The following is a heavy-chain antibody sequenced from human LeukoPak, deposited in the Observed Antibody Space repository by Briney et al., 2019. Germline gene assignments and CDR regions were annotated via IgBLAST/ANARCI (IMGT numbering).Heavy chain of an antibody. V-gene: IGHV3-7*01. Sequence: PGGSLRLSCAASGFTFSDSWMSWVRQAPGKGLEWVANMNQDGSEKDYVDSVKGRFTISRDNARNSLYLQMGSLRAEDTAVYYCATHTDGVAGDVWGQGTTGT. CDR2: MNQDGSEK. D-gene: IGHD2-15*01. J-gene: IGHJ6*02. CDR3: ATHTDGVAGDV. CDR1: GFTFSDSW.